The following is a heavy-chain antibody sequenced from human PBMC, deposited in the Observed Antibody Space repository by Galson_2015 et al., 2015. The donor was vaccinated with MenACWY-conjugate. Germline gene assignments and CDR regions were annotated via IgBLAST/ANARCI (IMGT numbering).Heavy chain of an antibody. CDR2: INGDGSDK. Sequence: SLRLSCAASGFSFSSQWLSWVRQAPGKGPECVASINGDGSDKSYMDSVKGRFTISRDNAQNSLSLQMNSLSVEDTAVYYCARGGNWGHGTLVTVSS. CDR3: ARGGN. D-gene: IGHD4-23*01. CDR1: GFSFSSQW. V-gene: IGHV3-7*03. J-gene: IGHJ4*01.